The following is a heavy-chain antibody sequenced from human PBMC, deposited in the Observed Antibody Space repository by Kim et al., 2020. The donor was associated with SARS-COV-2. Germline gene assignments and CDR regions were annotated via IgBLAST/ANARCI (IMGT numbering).Heavy chain of an antibody. CDR1: GYSFTSYW. V-gene: IGHV5-51*01. J-gene: IGHJ4*02. CDR2: IYPGYSDT. CDR3: ARQADYYDSSGYYSSEY. Sequence: GESLKISCKGSGYSFTSYWIGWVRQMPGKGLEWMGIIYPGYSDTRYSPSFQGQVTISADKSISTAYLQWSSLKASDTAMYYCARQADYYDSSGYYSSEYWGQGTLVTVSS. D-gene: IGHD3-22*01.